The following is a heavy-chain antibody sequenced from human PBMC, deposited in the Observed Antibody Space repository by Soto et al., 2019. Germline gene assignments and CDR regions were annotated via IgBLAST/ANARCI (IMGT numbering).Heavy chain of an antibody. V-gene: IGHV3-30*03. CDR1: GFIFSNYG. D-gene: IGHD3-10*02. CDR2: ISYDGSDI. CDR3: AIVRVADSPLDH. Sequence: QVQLVESGGGVVQPGRSLRLSCVGSGFIFSNYGMHWVRQAPGKGLEWVAFISYDGSDILYADSVKGRFTISRDNSKSTLFLQMNRPTAEDTAVYFCAIVRVADSPLDHWGQGTLVTVSS. J-gene: IGHJ4*02.